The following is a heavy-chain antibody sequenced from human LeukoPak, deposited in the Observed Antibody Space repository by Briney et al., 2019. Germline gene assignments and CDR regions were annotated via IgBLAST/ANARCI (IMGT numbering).Heavy chain of an antibody. J-gene: IGHJ6*02. CDR1: GFTFSSYG. D-gene: IGHD2-2*01. CDR3: ARVVPAAMIPGYYYYYGMDV. Sequence: PGGSLRLSCAASGFTFSSYGMHWVRQAPGKGLEWVSSISSSGSYIYYADSVKGRFTISRDNAKNSLYLQMNSLRAEDTAVYYCARVVPAAMIPGYYYYYGMDVWGRGTTVTVSS. CDR2: ISSSGSYI. V-gene: IGHV3-21*01.